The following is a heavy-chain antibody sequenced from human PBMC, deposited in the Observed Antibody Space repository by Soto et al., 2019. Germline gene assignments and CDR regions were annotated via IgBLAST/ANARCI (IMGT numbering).Heavy chain of an antibody. J-gene: IGHJ6*02. CDR1: GFTFSSYG. Sequence: GGSLRLSCAASGFTFSSYGMHWVRQAPGKGLEWVAVIWYDGSNKYYADSVKGRFTISRDNSKNTLYLQMNSLRAEDTAVYYCARDREPGKGYYGMDVWGQGTTVTVSS. CDR3: ARDREPGKGYYGMDV. CDR2: IWYDGSNK. V-gene: IGHV3-33*01.